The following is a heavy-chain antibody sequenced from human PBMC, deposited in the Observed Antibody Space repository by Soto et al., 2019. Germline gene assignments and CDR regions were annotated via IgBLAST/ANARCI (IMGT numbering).Heavy chain of an antibody. CDR2: ISYDGSNK. Sequence: QVQLVESGGGVVQPGRSLRLSCAASGFTFSSYAMHWVRQAPDKGLEWVAVISYDGSNKYYADSVKGRFTISSDNSKNTLYLQMNSLRAEDTAVYYCARDGGSYLYFYYWGHGTLVTVSS. D-gene: IGHD1-26*01. V-gene: IGHV3-30-3*01. J-gene: IGHJ4*01. CDR1: GFTFSSYA. CDR3: ARDGGSYLYFYY.